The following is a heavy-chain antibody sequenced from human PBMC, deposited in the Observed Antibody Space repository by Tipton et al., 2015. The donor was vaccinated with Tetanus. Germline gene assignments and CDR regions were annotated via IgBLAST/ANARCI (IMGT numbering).Heavy chain of an antibody. CDR3: ARDSTNYGDYEGLGY. D-gene: IGHD4-17*01. V-gene: IGHV1-18*01. J-gene: IGHJ4*02. CDR1: GYTFTSYG. CDR2: ISAYNGNT. Sequence: QVQLVQSGAEVKKPGASVKVSCKASGYTFTSYGISWVRQAPGQGLEWMGWISAYNGNTNYAQKLQGRVTMTTDTSTSTAYMELRSLRSDDTAVYYGARDSTNYGDYEGLGYWGQGTLGTVSS.